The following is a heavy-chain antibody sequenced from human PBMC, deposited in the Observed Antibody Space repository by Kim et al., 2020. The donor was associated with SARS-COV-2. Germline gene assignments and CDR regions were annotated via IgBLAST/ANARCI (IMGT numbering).Heavy chain of an antibody. J-gene: IGHJ4*02. V-gene: IGHV1-18*01. D-gene: IGHD5-18*01. CDR3: ARGGDYGYCFGRSDY. Sequence: QTFQGRVTMTADTSTSTVYMELTSLRSDDTAVYYCARGGDYGYCFGRSDYWGQGTLVTVSS.